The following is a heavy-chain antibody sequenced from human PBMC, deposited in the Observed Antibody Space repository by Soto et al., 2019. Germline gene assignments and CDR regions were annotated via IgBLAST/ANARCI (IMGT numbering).Heavy chain of an antibody. CDR2: ISAYNGNT. V-gene: IGHV1-18*01. Sequence: QVQLVQSGAEVKKPGASVKVSCKASGYTFTSYGISWVRQAPGQGLEWMGWISAYNGNTNSAQKLQGRDTITTDTATSTAYMELRSLSSDHTAVDYCAKNQLLFAYYGMDVWGQWTTVTVSS. D-gene: IGHD2-2*01. CDR1: GYTFTSYG. CDR3: AKNQLLFAYYGMDV. J-gene: IGHJ6*02.